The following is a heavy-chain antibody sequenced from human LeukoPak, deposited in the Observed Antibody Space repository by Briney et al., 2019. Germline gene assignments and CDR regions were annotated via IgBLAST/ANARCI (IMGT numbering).Heavy chain of an antibody. V-gene: IGHV4-34*01. CDR1: GGSFSGYY. D-gene: IGHD7-27*01. Sequence: SETLSLTCAVYGGSFSGYYWSWIRQPPGKGLEWIGEINHGGSTNYNPSLKSRVTISVDTSKNQFSLKLSSVTAADTAVYYCARRRLGMGFDYWGQGTLVTVSS. CDR2: INHGGST. J-gene: IGHJ4*02. CDR3: ARRRLGMGFDY.